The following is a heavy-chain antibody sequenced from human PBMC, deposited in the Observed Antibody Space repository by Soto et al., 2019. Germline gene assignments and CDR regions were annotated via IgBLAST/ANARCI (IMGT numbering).Heavy chain of an antibody. Sequence: EVQLVESGGGLVQPGGSLRLSCAASGFTFSSYSMNWVRQAPGKGLEWVSSISSSSSYIYYADSVKGRFTISRDNAKNSRCLQMNSLRAEATALYYCARDQATTPLDYWGQGTLVTVSS. CDR1: GFTFSSYS. CDR2: ISSSSSYI. D-gene: IGHD1-26*01. J-gene: IGHJ4*02. V-gene: IGHV3-21*01. CDR3: ARDQATTPLDY.